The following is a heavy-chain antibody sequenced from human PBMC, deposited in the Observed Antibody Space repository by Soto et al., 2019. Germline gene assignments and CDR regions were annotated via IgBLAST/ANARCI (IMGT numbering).Heavy chain of an antibody. D-gene: IGHD3-10*01. J-gene: IGHJ3*02. CDR2: IWYDGSNK. CDR1: GFTFSSYG. Sequence: QVQLVESGGGVVQPGRSLRLSCAASGFTFSSYGMHWVRQAPGKGLEWVAVIWYDGSNKYYADSVKGRFTISRDNSKNTLYLQMNRLRAEDTAVYYCARDNNPSYYYGSGNNAFDIWGQGTMVTVSS. CDR3: ARDNNPSYYYGSGNNAFDI. V-gene: IGHV3-33*01.